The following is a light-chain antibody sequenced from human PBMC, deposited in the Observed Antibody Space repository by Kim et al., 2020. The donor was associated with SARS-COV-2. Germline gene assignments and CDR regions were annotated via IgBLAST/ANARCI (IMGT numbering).Light chain of an antibody. CDR3: QAWDSSNVV. V-gene: IGLV3-1*01. CDR1: KLWDKY. CDR2: QDS. J-gene: IGLJ2*01. Sequence: SVSPGQTASITCSGDKLWDKYACWYQKKPGQSPVLVIYQDSKRPSGIPERFSGSNSGNTATLTISGTQAMDEADYYCQAWDSSNVVFGGGTQLTVL.